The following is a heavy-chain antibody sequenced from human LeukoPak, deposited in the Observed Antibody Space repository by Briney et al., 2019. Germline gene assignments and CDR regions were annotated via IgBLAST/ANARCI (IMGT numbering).Heavy chain of an antibody. CDR3: ARDNYDILTGPDAFDI. Sequence: GGSLRHSCAASGFTFDDYGMSWVRQAPGKGLEWVSGINWNGGSTGYADSVEGRFTISRDNAKNSLYLQMNSLRAEDTALYYCARDNYDILTGPDAFDIWGQGTMVTVSS. CDR2: INWNGGST. J-gene: IGHJ3*02. D-gene: IGHD3-9*01. CDR1: GFTFDDYG. V-gene: IGHV3-20*04.